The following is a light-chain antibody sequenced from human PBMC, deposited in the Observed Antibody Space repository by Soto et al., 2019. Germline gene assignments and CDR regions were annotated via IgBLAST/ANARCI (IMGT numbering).Light chain of an antibody. V-gene: IGKV2-28*01. CDR3: MQGLQTPPT. Sequence: DFVMTQSSVSLPVTPGEPASISCRSSQSLLHSTGYNYLDWYLQKPGQSPQLLIYFGSTWASGVPARLSGSRSGTDFTLKISRVEAEDVGVYDCMQGLQTPPTFGGGTRVYSK. J-gene: IGKJ4*01. CDR1: QSLLHSTGYNY. CDR2: FGS.